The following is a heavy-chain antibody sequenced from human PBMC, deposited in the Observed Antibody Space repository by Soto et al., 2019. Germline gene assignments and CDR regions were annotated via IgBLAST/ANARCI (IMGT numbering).Heavy chain of an antibody. CDR1: GSTLSSYP. CDR2: ISGSGGST. D-gene: IGHD2-2*01. J-gene: IGHJ4*02. CDR3: AKDQGIVVVPAAKGYFDY. V-gene: IGHV3-23*01. Sequence: EVQLLESGGGLVQPGGSWKLSFAASGSTLSSYPMTGFRQPPGRGLGGVSAISGSGGSTYYADSVKGRFTISRDNSKNTLYLQMNSLRAEDTAVYYCAKDQGIVVVPAAKGYFDYWGQGTLVTVSS.